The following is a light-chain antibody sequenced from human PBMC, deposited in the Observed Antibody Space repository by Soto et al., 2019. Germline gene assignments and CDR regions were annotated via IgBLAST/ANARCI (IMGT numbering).Light chain of an antibody. CDR2: STN. CDR3: VLYMGSGIWV. Sequence: QAVVTQEPSFSVSPGGTVTLTCGLSSGSVSTAYYPSWYQRAPGQAPRTLIYSTNIRSSGVPDRFSGSILGNKAALTITGAQADDESDYYCVLYMGSGIWVFGGGTKLTVL. V-gene: IGLV8-61*01. J-gene: IGLJ2*01. CDR1: SGSVSTAYY.